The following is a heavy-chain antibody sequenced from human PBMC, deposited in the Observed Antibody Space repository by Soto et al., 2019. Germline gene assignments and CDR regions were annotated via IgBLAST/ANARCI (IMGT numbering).Heavy chain of an antibody. J-gene: IGHJ3*02. CDR2: IYFGGSA. D-gene: IGHD3-9*01. CDR1: GGSISSGY. CDR3: ARANILTGYSDTFDI. Sequence: PSENLSLTCTVSGGSISSGYWTLIRQTPGKGLEWIAFIYFGGSASYNPSLESRVSTSTDTSNNQFSLRLSSVTAADTAVYYCARANILTGYSDTFDIWGQGTMVTVSS. V-gene: IGHV4-59*01.